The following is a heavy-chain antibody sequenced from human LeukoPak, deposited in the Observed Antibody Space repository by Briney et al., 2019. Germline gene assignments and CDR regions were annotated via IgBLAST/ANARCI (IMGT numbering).Heavy chain of an antibody. J-gene: IGHJ4*02. Sequence: GGSLRLSCAASGFTFSSYWMSWVRRAPGKGLEWEANIKQDGSEKYYVDSVKGRFTISRDNAKNSLYLQMNSLRAEDTAVYYCARASHYSSGWYGYWGQGTLVTVSS. V-gene: IGHV3-7*01. D-gene: IGHD6-19*01. CDR1: GFTFSSYW. CDR3: ARASHYSSGWYGY. CDR2: IKQDGSEK.